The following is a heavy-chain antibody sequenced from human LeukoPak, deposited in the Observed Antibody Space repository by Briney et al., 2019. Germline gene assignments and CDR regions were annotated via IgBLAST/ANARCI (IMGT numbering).Heavy chain of an antibody. Sequence: GASVKVSCKASGYTFTSYGISWVRQAPGQGLEWMGWISAYNGNTNYAQKLQGRVTMTTDTSTSTAYMELRSLRFDDTAVYYCARDYYDSSGYPPIYYFDYWGQGTLVTVSS. CDR2: ISAYNGNT. CDR1: GYTFTSYG. CDR3: ARDYYDSSGYPPIYYFDY. D-gene: IGHD3-22*01. J-gene: IGHJ4*02. V-gene: IGHV1-18*01.